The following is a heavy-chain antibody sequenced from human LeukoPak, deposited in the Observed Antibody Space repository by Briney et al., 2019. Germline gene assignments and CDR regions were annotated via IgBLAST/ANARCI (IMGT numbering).Heavy chain of an antibody. J-gene: IGHJ4*02. CDR3: ARVGAANYYDSSGSFDY. D-gene: IGHD3-22*01. V-gene: IGHV4-31*03. CDR1: GGSISSGGYY. CDR2: IYYSGST. Sequence: SETLSLTCTVSGGSISSGGYYWSWIRQHPGKGLEWIGYIYYSGSTYYNPSLKSRVTISVDTSKNQFSLKLSSVTAADTAVYYCARVGAANYYDSSGSFDYWGQGTLVTVSS.